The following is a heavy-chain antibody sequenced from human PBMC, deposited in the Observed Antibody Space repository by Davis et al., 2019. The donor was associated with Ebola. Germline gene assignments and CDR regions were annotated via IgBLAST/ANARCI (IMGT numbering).Heavy chain of an antibody. D-gene: IGHD6-19*01. CDR3: ARASSGWYPHFDY. V-gene: IGHV1-2*04. J-gene: IGHJ4*02. Sequence: ASVKVSCKASGYTFTGYYMHWVRQAPGQGLEWMGWINPNSGGTNYAQKFQGWVTMTRDTSISTAYMELSRLRSDDTAVYYCARASSGWYPHFDYWGQGTLVTVSS. CDR2: INPNSGGT. CDR1: GYTFTGYY.